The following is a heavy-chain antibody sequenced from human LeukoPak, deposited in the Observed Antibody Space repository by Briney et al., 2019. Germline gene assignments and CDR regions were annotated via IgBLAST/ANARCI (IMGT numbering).Heavy chain of an antibody. D-gene: IGHD2-2*01. V-gene: IGHV1-18*01. Sequence: ASVKVSCKASGYTFTSYGISWVRQAPGQGLEWMGWISAYNGNTNYAQKLQGRVTMTTDTSTSTAYMELRSLRSDDTAVYYCASVYCSSTSCHRGELDYWGQGTLVTVSS. CDR3: ASVYCSSTSCHRGELDY. CDR2: ISAYNGNT. CDR1: GYTFTSYG. J-gene: IGHJ4*02.